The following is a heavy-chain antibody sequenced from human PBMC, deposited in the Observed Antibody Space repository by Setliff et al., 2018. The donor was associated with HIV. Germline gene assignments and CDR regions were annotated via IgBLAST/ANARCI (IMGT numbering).Heavy chain of an antibody. Sequence: PGGSLRLSCAASGFTVSSNYMSWVRQAPGKGLEWVSVIYSGGRTYYADSVKGRFTISRDNSKNTVYLQMNSLRAEDTAVYYCAKDDVHRDFDIWGQGTMVTVSS. V-gene: IGHV3-66*01. CDR1: GFTVSSNY. CDR2: IYSGGRT. CDR3: AKDDVHRDFDI. J-gene: IGHJ3*02.